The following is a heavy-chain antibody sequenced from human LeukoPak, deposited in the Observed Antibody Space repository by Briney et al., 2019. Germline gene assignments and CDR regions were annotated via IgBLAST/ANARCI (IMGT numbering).Heavy chain of an antibody. V-gene: IGHV1-2*02. CDR3: ARSIDGSGYFDY. CDR2: INPNSGGT. J-gene: IGHJ4*02. CDR1: GYTFTGYY. D-gene: IGHD3-22*01. Sequence: ASVKVSCKASGYTFTGYYMHWVRQAPGQGLEWMGWINPNSGGTNYAQKFQGRVTMTRDTSISTAYMELSRLRSDDTAVYYCARSIDGSGYFDYWGQGTLVTVSS.